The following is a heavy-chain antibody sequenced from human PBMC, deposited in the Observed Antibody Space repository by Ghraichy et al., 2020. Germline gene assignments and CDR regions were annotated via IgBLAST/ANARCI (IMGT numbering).Heavy chain of an antibody. CDR2: IGIGGGNT. CDR1: ELTFSFYA. Sequence: GGSLRLSCAASELTFSFYAMSWVRQAPGKGLEWVSAIGIGGGNTYYADSVMGRFTISRDDSKNTLYLQMNSLRAEDTAVYYCAKGGLAVKGFDYWGQGTLVTVSS. D-gene: IGHD2-15*01. V-gene: IGHV3-23*01. J-gene: IGHJ4*02. CDR3: AKGGLAVKGFDY.